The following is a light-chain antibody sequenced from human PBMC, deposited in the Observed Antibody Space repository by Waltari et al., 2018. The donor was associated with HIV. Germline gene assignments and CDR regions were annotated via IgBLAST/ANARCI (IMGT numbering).Light chain of an antibody. V-gene: IGLV3-21*04. CDR3: QVWDSTSDQVV. CDR1: SIGSKS. CDR2: YNR. Sequence: SYVLTQTPSVSVAPGTTARITCGGDSIGSKSAHWYQQKPGQAPVLVIYYNRDRPSGIPERLSGFTSGNSATLTISRVEAGDEADYYCQVWDSTSDQVVFGGGTKLTVL. J-gene: IGLJ2*01.